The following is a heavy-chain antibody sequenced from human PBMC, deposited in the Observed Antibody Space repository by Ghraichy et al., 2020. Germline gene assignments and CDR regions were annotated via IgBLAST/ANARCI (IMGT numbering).Heavy chain of an antibody. Sequence: GGSLRLSCAASGFTFSSYWMHWVRQAPGKGLVWVARINGDGSSTSYADSVKGRFTISRDNAKNTLYLQLKSLRAEDTAVYFCARVHCSSTTCYRPRGGLDYWGQGTLATVSS. CDR3: ARVHCSSTTCYRPRGGLDY. CDR1: GFTFSSYW. CDR2: INGDGSST. D-gene: IGHD2-2*01. V-gene: IGHV3-74*01. J-gene: IGHJ4*02.